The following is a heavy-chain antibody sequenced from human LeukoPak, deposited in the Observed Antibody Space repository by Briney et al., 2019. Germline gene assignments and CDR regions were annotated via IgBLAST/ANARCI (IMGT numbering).Heavy chain of an antibody. D-gene: IGHD6-13*01. Sequence: GGSLRLSCAASAFSLSAYNMNWIRQAPGKGLEWVSSISSSSSYIYYADSVKGRFTISRDNAKNSLYLQMNSLRAEDTAVYYCASYGPRKAGSSWYGSWGQGTLVTVSS. CDR3: ASYGPRKAGSSWYGS. CDR2: ISSSSSYI. CDR1: AFSLSAYN. V-gene: IGHV3-21*01. J-gene: IGHJ4*02.